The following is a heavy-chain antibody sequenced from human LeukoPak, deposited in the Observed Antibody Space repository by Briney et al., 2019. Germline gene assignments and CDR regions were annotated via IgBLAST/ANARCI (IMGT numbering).Heavy chain of an antibody. D-gene: IGHD3-22*01. J-gene: IGHJ4*02. CDR3: ARATYYYDSSGYYRSFDY. CDR1: GYTFTGYY. Sequence: GASVKVSCKASGYTFTGYYMHWVRQAPGQGLEWMGWINTNTGNPTYAQGFTGRFVFSLDTSVSTAYLQISSLKAEDTAVYYCARATYYYDSSGYYRSFDYWGQGTLVTVSS. CDR2: INTNTGNP. V-gene: IGHV7-4-1*02.